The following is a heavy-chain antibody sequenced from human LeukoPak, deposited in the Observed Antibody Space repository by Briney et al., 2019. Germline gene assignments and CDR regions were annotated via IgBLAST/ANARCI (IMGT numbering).Heavy chain of an antibody. CDR3: AHRRQLWDHFDY. D-gene: IGHD5-18*01. V-gene: IGHV2-5*01. J-gene: IGHJ4*02. Sequence: SGPTLVNPTQTLTLTCTFSGFSLSTSGVGVGWIRQPPGKALEWLALIYWNGDKRYSPSLKSRLTITKDTSKNQVVLTMTNMDPVDTATYYCAHRRQLWDHFDYWGQGTLVTVSS. CDR1: GFSLSTSGVG. CDR2: IYWNGDK.